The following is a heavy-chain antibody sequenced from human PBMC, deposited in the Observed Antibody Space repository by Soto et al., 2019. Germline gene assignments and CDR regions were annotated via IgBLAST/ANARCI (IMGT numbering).Heavy chain of an antibody. CDR3: ATGYYDILTGYYSDAFDI. Sequence: GASVKVSCKVSGYTLTELSMHWVRQAPGKGQEWMGSFDPEDGETIYAQKFQGRVTMTEDTSTDTAYMELSSLRSEDTAVYFCATGYYDILTGYYSDAFDIWGQGTMVTVSS. J-gene: IGHJ3*02. CDR2: FDPEDGET. D-gene: IGHD3-9*01. CDR1: GYTLTELS. V-gene: IGHV1-24*01.